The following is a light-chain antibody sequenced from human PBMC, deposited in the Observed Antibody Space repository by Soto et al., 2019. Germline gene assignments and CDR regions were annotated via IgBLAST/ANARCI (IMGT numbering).Light chain of an antibody. CDR3: SSYTTSSTQV. J-gene: IGLJ3*02. CDR2: EVS. Sequence: QSALTQPASVSGSPGQSITISCTGTSSDVGYYNYVSWYQHHPGKVPKLMIYEVSNRPSGVSNRFSGSKSGNTASLTISGLLSEDEAYYYCSSYTTSSTQVFGGGTKLTVL. CDR1: SSDVGYYNY. V-gene: IGLV2-14*01.